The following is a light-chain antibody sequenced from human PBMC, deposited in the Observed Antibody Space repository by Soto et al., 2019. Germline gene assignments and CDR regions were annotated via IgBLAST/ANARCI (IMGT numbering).Light chain of an antibody. Sequence: EVVMTQSPATLSVSPGYTATLSCRASQGVSSNLAWYQQKPGQDPRLLIYDASKRATGIPARFSGSGSETDFTLTISSLEPEDLGVYYCLHRMNWPLTFGQGTRLEIK. V-gene: IGKV3D-11*03. CDR2: DAS. CDR3: LHRMNWPLT. CDR1: QGVSSN. J-gene: IGKJ5*01.